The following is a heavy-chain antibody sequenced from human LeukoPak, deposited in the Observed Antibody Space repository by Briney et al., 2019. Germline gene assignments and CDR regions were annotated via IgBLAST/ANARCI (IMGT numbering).Heavy chain of an antibody. D-gene: IGHD3-9*01. V-gene: IGHV3-7*01. J-gene: IGHJ4*02. CDR2: IKQAGSEK. Sequence: GGSLRLSCAASGFTFSGYCMSWVRQAPGKGLEWVANIKQAGSEKYYVDSVKGRFTISRDNAKNSLYLQMNSLRAEDTAVYYCARGTVLRYFDCPYDYWGQGTLVTVSS. CDR1: GFTFSGYC. CDR3: ARGTVLRYFDCPYDY.